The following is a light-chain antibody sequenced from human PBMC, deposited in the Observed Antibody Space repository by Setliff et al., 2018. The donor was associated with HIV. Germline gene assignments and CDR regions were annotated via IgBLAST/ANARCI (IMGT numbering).Light chain of an antibody. V-gene: IGLV2-14*03. CDR3: SSYTSSSTYV. Sequence: LTQPASVSGSPGQSITISCTGTSSDIGGYNFVSWYQQYPGEAPKLIISDNTKRPSGVSDRFSASKSGNTASLTISGLRAEDEADYYCSSYTSSSTYVFGLGTKVTVL. CDR2: DNT. CDR1: SSDIGGYNF. J-gene: IGLJ1*01.